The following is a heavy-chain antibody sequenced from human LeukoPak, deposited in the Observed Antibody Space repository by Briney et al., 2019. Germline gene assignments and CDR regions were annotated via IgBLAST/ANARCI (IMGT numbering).Heavy chain of an antibody. Sequence: SETLSLTCTVSGGSISSGSYYWSWIRQPAGKGLEWIGRIYTSGNTNYNPSLESRVTMSVDTSKNQFSLKLSSVTAADTAVYYCARVGGPIRITIFGVVPRGYVDVWGKGTTVTVSS. CDR3: ARVGGPIRITIFGVVPRGYVDV. CDR1: GGSISSGSYY. D-gene: IGHD3-3*01. V-gene: IGHV4-61*02. J-gene: IGHJ6*03. CDR2: IYTSGNT.